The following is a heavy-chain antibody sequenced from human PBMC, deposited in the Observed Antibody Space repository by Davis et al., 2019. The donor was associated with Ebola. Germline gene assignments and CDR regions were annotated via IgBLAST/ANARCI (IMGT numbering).Heavy chain of an antibody. V-gene: IGHV5-10-1*01. CDR1: GFSFTSYW. J-gene: IGHJ6*02. CDR3: ARPYYYYYGMDV. Sequence: PGGSLRLSCKGSGFSFTSYWISWVRQMPGKGLEWMGTIDPSDSYTNYSPSFQGHVTISADKSISTAYLQWSSLKASDTAMYYCARPYYYYYGMDVWGQGTTVTVSS. CDR2: IDPSDSYT.